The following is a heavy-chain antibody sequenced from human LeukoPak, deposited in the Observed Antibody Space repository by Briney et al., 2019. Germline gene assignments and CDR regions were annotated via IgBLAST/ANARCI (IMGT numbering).Heavy chain of an antibody. CDR3: ARGYCSSTSCYMDV. J-gene: IGHJ6*02. CDR2: INAGNGNI. D-gene: IGHD2-2*01. CDR1: GHTSTTYA. Sequence: ASVKVSCKASGHTSTTYAIHWVRQAPGQGLEWMGWINAGNGNIKYSQKFQDRVTITGDTSASTAYMELSSLRSEDTAVYYCARGYCSSTSCYMDVWGQGTTVT. V-gene: IGHV1-3*01.